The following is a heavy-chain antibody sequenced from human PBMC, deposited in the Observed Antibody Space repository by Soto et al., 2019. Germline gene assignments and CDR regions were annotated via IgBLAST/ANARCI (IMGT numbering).Heavy chain of an antibody. CDR3: ARHSPYYYDSSGYYYDGAFDI. Sequence: PSETLSLTSPVSGGSISSYYWSWIRQPPGKGLEWIGYIYYSGSTNYNPSLKSRVTISVDTSKNQFSLKLSSVTAADTAVYYCARHSPYYYDSSGYYYDGAFDIWGQGTMVTVSS. D-gene: IGHD3-22*01. CDR1: GGSISSYY. J-gene: IGHJ3*02. CDR2: IYYSGST. V-gene: IGHV4-59*08.